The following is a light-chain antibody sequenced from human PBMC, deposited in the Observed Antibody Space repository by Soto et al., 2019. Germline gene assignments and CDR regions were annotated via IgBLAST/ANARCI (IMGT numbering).Light chain of an antibody. Sequence: IQVTQSPSSLSASVGDRVTLTCRASQGVSSYLAWYQQKPGKAPKLLIYAASALPSGVPSRFSGGGSGTHFTLTISSLQNEDFGTYYCQQLNSSTLAFGQGTRLEIK. J-gene: IGKJ5*01. CDR3: QQLNSSTLA. CDR1: QGVSSY. CDR2: AAS. V-gene: IGKV1-9*01.